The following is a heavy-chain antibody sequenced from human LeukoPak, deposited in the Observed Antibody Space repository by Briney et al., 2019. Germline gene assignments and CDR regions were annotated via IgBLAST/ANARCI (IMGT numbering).Heavy chain of an antibody. J-gene: IGHJ4*02. V-gene: IGHV1-46*01. CDR2: INPSGGST. Sequence: ASVKVSCKASGYTLTSYYLHWVRQAPGQGLEWMAIINPSGGSTSHAQKFQGRVTMTRDTSASTVYMELSSLRSEDTAVYYCASRRDGGNTDDYWGQGTLVTVSS. D-gene: IGHD4-23*01. CDR3: ASRRDGGNTDDY. CDR1: GYTLTSYY.